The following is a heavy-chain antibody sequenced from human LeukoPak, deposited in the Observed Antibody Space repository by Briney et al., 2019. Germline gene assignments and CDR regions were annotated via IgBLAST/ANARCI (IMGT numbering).Heavy chain of an antibody. CDR2: ISGSGDNT. D-gene: IGHD4-23*01. CDR1: GFTFTTYA. Sequence: GGSLRLSCAASGFTFTTYAMSWVRQAPGKGLEWVSAISGSGDNTYYADSVKGRFTISRDNSKNTLYLQMNSLRAEDTAVYYCAKKFAYGGVDYWVQGTLVTVSS. J-gene: IGHJ4*02. CDR3: AKKFAYGGVDY. V-gene: IGHV3-23*01.